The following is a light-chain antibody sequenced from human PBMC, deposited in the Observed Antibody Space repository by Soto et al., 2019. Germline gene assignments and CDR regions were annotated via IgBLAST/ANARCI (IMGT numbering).Light chain of an antibody. CDR3: GTWDGSLSAVV. Sequence: QSVLTQPPSVSAAPGQKDTISCSGSSSNIGNNYVSWYQQLPGTAPKLLIYGNNKRPSGIPDRFSGSKSGTSATLGITGLQTGDEADYYCGTWDGSLSAVVFGGRTKLTVL. J-gene: IGLJ2*01. CDR2: GNN. V-gene: IGLV1-51*01. CDR1: SSNIGNNY.